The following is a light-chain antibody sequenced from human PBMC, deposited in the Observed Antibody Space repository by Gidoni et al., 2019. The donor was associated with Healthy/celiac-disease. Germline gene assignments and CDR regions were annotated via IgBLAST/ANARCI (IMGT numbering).Light chain of an antibody. V-gene: IGLV1-44*01. J-gene: IGLJ2*01. CDR3: AAWDDSLNAYVV. CDR2: SNN. Sequence: QSVLNQPPPPSGTPGPRVTISCSGSSSNIGSNTVNWYQQLPGTAPKLLIYSNNQRPSGVPDRFSGSKSGTSASLAISGLQSEDEADYYCAAWDDSLNAYVVFGGGTKLTVL. CDR1: SSNIGSNT.